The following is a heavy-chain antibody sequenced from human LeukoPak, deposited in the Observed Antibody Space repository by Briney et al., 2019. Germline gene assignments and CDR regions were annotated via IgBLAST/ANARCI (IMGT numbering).Heavy chain of an antibody. J-gene: IGHJ4*02. Sequence: SVKVSCKASGGTFSSYAISWVRQAPGQGLEWMGGIIPIFGTANYAQRFQGRVTITADESTSTAYMELSSLRSEDTAVYYCARGGVGATHFRDFDYWGQGTLVTVSS. V-gene: IGHV1-69*13. CDR1: GGTFSSYA. D-gene: IGHD1-26*01. CDR2: IIPIFGTA. CDR3: ARGGVGATHFRDFDY.